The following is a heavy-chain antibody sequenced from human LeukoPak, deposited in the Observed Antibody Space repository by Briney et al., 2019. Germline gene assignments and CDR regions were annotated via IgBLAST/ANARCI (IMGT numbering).Heavy chain of an antibody. D-gene: IGHD1-14*01. J-gene: IGHJ4*02. CDR3: AREVRTGIGATDY. V-gene: IGHV1-46*01. CDR2: MAPRDDGA. Sequence: ASVKVSCTASGYSFSNYHVHWVRQAPGQGLEWVGIMAPRDDGAAYAQKFQGRVTMTRDTSTSTLYMDLSSLRPEDTAVYYCAREVRTGIGATDYWGQGTLVTVSS. CDR1: GYSFSNYH.